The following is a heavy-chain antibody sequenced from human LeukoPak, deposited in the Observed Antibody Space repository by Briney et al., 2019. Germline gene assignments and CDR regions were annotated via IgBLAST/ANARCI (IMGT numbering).Heavy chain of an antibody. CDR2: ISWNSGSI. D-gene: IGHD6-19*01. V-gene: IGHV3-9*01. CDR1: GFTFDDYA. Sequence: PGRSLRLSCAAFGFTFDDYAMHWVRQAPGKGLEWVSGISWNSGSIGYADSVKGRFTISRDNAKNSLYLQMNSLRAEDTAVYYCAKRATMSSGWRINDAFDIWGQGTMVTVSS. J-gene: IGHJ3*02. CDR3: AKRATMSSGWRINDAFDI.